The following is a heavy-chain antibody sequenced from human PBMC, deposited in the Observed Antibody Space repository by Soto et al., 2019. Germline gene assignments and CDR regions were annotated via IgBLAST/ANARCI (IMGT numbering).Heavy chain of an antibody. CDR1: GGSISSSNW. J-gene: IGHJ6*02. Sequence: QVQLQESGPGLVKPSGTLSLTCAVSGGSISSSNWWSWVRQPPGKGLEWIGEIYHSGSTNYNPSLKSRFTISVDKSKNQFSLKLSSVSAADTAVYYCARVSGSYYYGMDVWGQGITVTVSS. D-gene: IGHD1-26*01. V-gene: IGHV4-4*02. CDR3: ARVSGSYYYGMDV. CDR2: IYHSGST.